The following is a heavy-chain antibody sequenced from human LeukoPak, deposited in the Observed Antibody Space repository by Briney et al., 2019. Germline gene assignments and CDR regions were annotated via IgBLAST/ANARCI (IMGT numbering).Heavy chain of an antibody. J-gene: IGHJ4*02. CDR3: ARYYGSGSYYRADIDY. Sequence: GGSLRLSCAASGFTFSDYYMSWIRQAPGKGLEWVSYISSSGSTIYYADSVKGRFTISRDNAKNSLYLQMNSLGAEDTAVYYCARYYGSGSYYRADIDYWGQGTLVTVSS. D-gene: IGHD3-10*01. V-gene: IGHV3-11*01. CDR1: GFTFSDYY. CDR2: ISSSGSTI.